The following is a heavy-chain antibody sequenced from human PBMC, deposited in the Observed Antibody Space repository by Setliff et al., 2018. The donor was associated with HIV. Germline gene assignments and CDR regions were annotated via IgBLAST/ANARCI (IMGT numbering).Heavy chain of an antibody. CDR1: GFTFDDYG. CDR3: ARGGRSLTTTVIDSYYYYMDV. D-gene: IGHD4-4*01. J-gene: IGHJ6*03. V-gene: IGHV3-20*04. CDR2: INWNGGST. Sequence: RPGGSLRLSCAASGFTFDDYGLSWVRQAPGKGLEWVSGINWNGGSTGYADSVKGRFTISRDNAKNSLYLQMNSLRAEDTALYYCARGGRSLTTTVIDSYYYYMDVWGKGTTVTVSS.